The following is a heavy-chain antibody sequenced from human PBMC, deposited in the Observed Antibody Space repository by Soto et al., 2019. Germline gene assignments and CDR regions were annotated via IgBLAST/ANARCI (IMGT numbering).Heavy chain of an antibody. CDR1: GYTFTGYY. D-gene: IGHD2-2*01. V-gene: IGHV1-2*02. CDR3: ARDGAYCSSTSCLNWFDP. J-gene: IGHJ5*02. Sequence: ASVKVSCKASGYTFTGYYMHWVRQAPGQGLEWMGWINPNSGGTNYAQKFQGRVTMTRDTSISTAYMELSRLRSDDTAVYYGARDGAYCSSTSCLNWFDPWGQGTLVTVSS. CDR2: INPNSGGT.